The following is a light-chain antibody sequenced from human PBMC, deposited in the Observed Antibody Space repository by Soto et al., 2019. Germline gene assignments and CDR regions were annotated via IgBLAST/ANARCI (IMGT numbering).Light chain of an antibody. CDR3: QQYGTSPPVYT. J-gene: IGKJ2*01. CDR1: QSISSTY. CDR2: GTY. Sequence: EIVLTQSPGTLSLSPGERANLSCRTSQSISSTYLAWYQQKPGQAPRLLIYGTYSRATGIPDRFSGSGSGRDFTLTISRLEPEDFAVYYCQQYGTSPPVYTFGQGTKLEIK. V-gene: IGKV3-20*01.